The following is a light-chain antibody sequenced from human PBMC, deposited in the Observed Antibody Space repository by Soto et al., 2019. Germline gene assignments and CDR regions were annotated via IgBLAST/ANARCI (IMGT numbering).Light chain of an antibody. CDR1: NSNIGAGYD. Sequence: QSVLTQPPSVSGAPGQRVTISCTGSNSNIGAGYDVHWYQQLPGTAPKLLIYGNKNRPSGVPDRFSGSKSGTSASLAITGLQAEDEADYYCQTYDNSLSGSEIFGGGTKVTVL. CDR2: GNK. V-gene: IGLV1-40*01. CDR3: QTYDNSLSGSEI. J-gene: IGLJ2*01.